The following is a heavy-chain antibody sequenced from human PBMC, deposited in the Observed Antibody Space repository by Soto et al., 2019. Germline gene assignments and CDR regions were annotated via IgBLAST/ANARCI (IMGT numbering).Heavy chain of an antibody. V-gene: IGHV1-69*13. CDR3: ASPSYYYDSSGPSYYFDY. D-gene: IGHD3-22*01. CDR1: GGRFSSYA. Sequence: SVKVSCAASGGRFSSYAISWVRQAPGQGLEWMGGIIPTFGTANYAQKFQGRVTITADESTSTAYMELSSLRSEDTAVYYCASPSYYYDSSGPSYYFDYWGQGTLVTVSS. CDR2: IIPTFGTA. J-gene: IGHJ4*02.